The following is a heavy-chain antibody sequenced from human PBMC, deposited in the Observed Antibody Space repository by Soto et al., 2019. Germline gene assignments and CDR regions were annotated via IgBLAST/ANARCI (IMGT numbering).Heavy chain of an antibody. D-gene: IGHD5-18*01. Sequence: SVKVSCKASGGSFTYTLSWVRQAPGQGLEWMGGIIPIFGTTNYAQKFQGRVTITADESTKTAYMELSTLRSEDTAVYYCARLHSHGTYGMDVWGQGTAVTVSS. CDR2: IIPIFGTT. CDR1: GGSFTYT. CDR3: ARLHSHGTYGMDV. V-gene: IGHV1-69*13. J-gene: IGHJ6*02.